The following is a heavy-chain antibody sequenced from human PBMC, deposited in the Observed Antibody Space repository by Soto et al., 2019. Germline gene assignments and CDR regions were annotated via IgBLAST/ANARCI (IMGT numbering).Heavy chain of an antibody. Sequence: GGSLRLSCAASGFTFSSYAMSWVRQAPGKGLEWVSAISGSGGSTYYADSVKGRFTISRDNSKNTLYLQMNSLRAEDTAVYYCAKTHIYSIAVAGTLFDYWGQGTLVTVSS. V-gene: IGHV3-23*01. CDR1: GFTFSSYA. J-gene: IGHJ4*02. D-gene: IGHD6-19*01. CDR2: ISGSGGST. CDR3: AKTHIYSIAVAGTLFDY.